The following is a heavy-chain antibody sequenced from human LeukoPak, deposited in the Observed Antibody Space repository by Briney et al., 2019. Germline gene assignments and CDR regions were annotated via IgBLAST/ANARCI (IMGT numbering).Heavy chain of an antibody. CDR2: ISGSGGST. J-gene: IGHJ4*02. CDR3: PKGSTSRPLNY. CDR1: GFTFISYA. D-gene: IGHD2-2*01. V-gene: IGHV3-23*01. Sequence: PGGSLRLSCAASGFTFISYAMSWVRQAPGKGLEWVSAISGSGGSTYYADSVKDRFTISIVNSKHTPSLQMNSLRAEDTAVYYWPKGSTSRPLNYWGKGTLVTVSP.